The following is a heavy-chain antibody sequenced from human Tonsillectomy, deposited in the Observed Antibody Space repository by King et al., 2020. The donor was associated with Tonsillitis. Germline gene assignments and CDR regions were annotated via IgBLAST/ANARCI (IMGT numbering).Heavy chain of an antibody. CDR2: IIPIFGTA. J-gene: IGHJ3*02. CDR1: GGTFISYA. CDR3: ARGGLRTYDAFDI. Sequence: VQLVESGAEVKKPGSSVKVSCKASGGTFISYAISWVRQAPGQGLDWMGGIIPIFGTANYAQKFQGRGTITADESTSSAYMELSSLRSEDTAVYYCARGGLRTYDAFDIWGQGTMVTVSS. D-gene: IGHD5-12*01. V-gene: IGHV1-69*01.